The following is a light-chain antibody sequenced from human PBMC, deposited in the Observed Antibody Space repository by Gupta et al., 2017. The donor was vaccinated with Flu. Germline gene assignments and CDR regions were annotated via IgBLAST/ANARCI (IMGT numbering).Light chain of an antibody. CDR1: TGAVNSGYN. Sequence: QTVVTQEPSLTVSPGGTVTLTCASSTGAVNSGYNPNWSQQKPGQTPRALIFGASNKYSWTPARCSGSLLGGKAALTLSGVQPEDEAEYYCLLYYGGAYVFGTGTKVTVL. V-gene: IGLV7-43*01. CDR2: GAS. CDR3: LLYYGGAYV. J-gene: IGLJ1*01.